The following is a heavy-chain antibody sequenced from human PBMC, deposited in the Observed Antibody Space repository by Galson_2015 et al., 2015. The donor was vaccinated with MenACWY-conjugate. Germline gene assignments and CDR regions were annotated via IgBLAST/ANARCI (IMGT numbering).Heavy chain of an antibody. D-gene: IGHD1-26*01. CDR2: INTDGDKT. CDR3: ARDRRGTYYVPDNWFDP. CDR1: GFTFGSSW. V-gene: IGHV3-74*01. J-gene: IGHJ5*02. Sequence: LRLSCAASGFTFGSSWMHWVRQAPGKGLLWVSRINTDGDKTTYADSVKGRFTISRDNAKNTLYLQMDSLRAEDTAVYYCARDRRGTYYVPDNWFDPWGQGTLVVVSS.